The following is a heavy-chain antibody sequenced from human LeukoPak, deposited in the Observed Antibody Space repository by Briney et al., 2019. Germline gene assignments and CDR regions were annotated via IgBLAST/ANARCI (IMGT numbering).Heavy chain of an antibody. CDR1: GFIFSSYW. CDR2: INQDGSEK. D-gene: IGHD3-10*01. V-gene: IGHV3-7*01. J-gene: IGHJ4*02. Sequence: PGGSLRLSCAASGFIFSSYWMSWVRQAPGKGLEWVANINQDGSEKYYVDSVKGRFTISRDNAKNSLYLQMNSLRAEDTAVYYCAXDCLVQGLNSDYWGQGTLVTVSS. CDR3: AXDCLVQGLNSDY.